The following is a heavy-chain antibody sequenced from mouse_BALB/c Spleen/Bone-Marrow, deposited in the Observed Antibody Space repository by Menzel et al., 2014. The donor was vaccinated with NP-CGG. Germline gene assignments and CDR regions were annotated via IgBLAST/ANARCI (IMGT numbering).Heavy chain of an antibody. V-gene: IGHV5-6-5*01. Sequence: EAHLVETGGGLVKPGGSLKLSCAASGFTFSSYAMSWVRQTPEKRLEWVASISSGGSTYYPDSVKGRFTISRDNARNILYLQMSSLRSEDTAIYYCAREGGATAHYYAMDYLNQGASVTISS. CDR3: AREGGATAHYYAMDY. D-gene: IGHD1-2*01. CDR2: ISSGGST. J-gene: IGHJ4*01. CDR1: GFTFSSYA.